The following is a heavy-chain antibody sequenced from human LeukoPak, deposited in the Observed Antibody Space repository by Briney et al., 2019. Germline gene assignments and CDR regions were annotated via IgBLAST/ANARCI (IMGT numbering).Heavy chain of an antibody. CDR3: ARDRLTTVTTNAGYYYYMDV. D-gene: IGHD4-11*01. Sequence: ASVKVSCKASGYTFTSYYMHWVRQAPGQGLEWMGIINPSGGSTSYAQKFQGRVTMTRDMSTSTVYMELSSLRSGDTAVYYCARDRLTTVTTNAGYYYYMDVWGKGTTVTVSS. CDR1: GYTFTSYY. V-gene: IGHV1-46*01. CDR2: INPSGGST. J-gene: IGHJ6*03.